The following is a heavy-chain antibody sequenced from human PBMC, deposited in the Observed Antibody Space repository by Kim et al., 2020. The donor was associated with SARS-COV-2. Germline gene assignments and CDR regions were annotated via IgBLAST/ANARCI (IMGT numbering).Heavy chain of an antibody. D-gene: IGHD6-19*01. V-gene: IGHV3-21*01. Sequence: YADPVKGRFTISRDNAKNSLYLQMNSLRAEDTAVYYCASSYSSGWYYFDYWGQGTLVTVSS. CDR3: ASSYSSGWYYFDY. J-gene: IGHJ4*02.